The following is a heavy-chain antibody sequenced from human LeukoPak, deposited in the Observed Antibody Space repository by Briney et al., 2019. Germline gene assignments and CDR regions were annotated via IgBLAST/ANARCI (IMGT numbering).Heavy chain of an antibody. CDR2: IWYHGNEI. Sequence: GGPLRLSCAASGVTFSSFGMHWVRKAPGKGLEWVAVIWYHGNEIHYVDSVKGRFTISRDNLSNTLYLQMNSLRAEDSAVYYCVRGSGGNGYGYWGDNWGQGTLVTVSS. D-gene: IGHD5-12*01. CDR3: VRGSGGNGYGYWGDN. V-gene: IGHV3-33*01. J-gene: IGHJ4*02. CDR1: GVTFSSFG.